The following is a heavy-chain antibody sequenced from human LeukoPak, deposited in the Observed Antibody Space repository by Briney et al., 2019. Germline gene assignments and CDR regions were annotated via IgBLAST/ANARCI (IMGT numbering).Heavy chain of an antibody. CDR3: AGAPRGYSSSWYPQYYFDY. Sequence: ASVKVSCKASGYTFTSYGISWVRQAPGQGLEWMGWISAYNGNTNYAQKLQGRVTMTTDTSTSTAYMELRSLRSDDTAVYYCAGAPRGYSSSWYPQYYFDYWGQGTLVTVSS. D-gene: IGHD6-13*01. CDR2: ISAYNGNT. V-gene: IGHV1-18*01. J-gene: IGHJ4*02. CDR1: GYTFTSYG.